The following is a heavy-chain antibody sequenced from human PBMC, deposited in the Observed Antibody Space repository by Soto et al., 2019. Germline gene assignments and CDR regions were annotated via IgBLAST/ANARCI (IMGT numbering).Heavy chain of an antibody. CDR3: ARTEIPRRAFDI. CDR1: GGSISSGGYY. Sequence: SETLSLTCTVSGGSISSGGYYWSWIRQHPGKGLEWIGYIYYSGSTYYSPSLKSRVTISVDTSKNQFSLKLSSVTAADTAVYYCARTEIPRRAFDIWGQGTMVTVSS. D-gene: IGHD2-21*02. J-gene: IGHJ3*02. CDR2: IYYSGST. V-gene: IGHV4-31*03.